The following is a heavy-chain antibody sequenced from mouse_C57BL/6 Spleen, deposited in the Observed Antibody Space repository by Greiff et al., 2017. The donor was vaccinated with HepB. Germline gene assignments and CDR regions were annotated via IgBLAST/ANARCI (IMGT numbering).Heavy chain of an antibody. Sequence: EVKLQESGPGLVKPSQSLSLTCSVTGYSITSGYYWNWIRQFPGNKLEWMGYISYDGSNNYNPSLKNRISITRDTSKNQFFLKLNSVTTEDTATYYCARERGAQAFDYWGQGTTLTVSS. CDR3: ARERGAQAFDY. CDR2: ISYDGSN. V-gene: IGHV3-6*01. D-gene: IGHD3-2*02. CDR1: GYSITSGYY. J-gene: IGHJ2*01.